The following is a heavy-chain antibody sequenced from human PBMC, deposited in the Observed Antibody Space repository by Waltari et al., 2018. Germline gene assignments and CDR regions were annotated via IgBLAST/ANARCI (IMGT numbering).Heavy chain of an antibody. CDR2: INHSGST. V-gene: IGHV4-34*01. Sequence: VQLQQWGAGRLQPSEPLSITCAVYGGSFSGYYWTWIRQPPGKGLEWIGEINHSGSTNYNPSLKSRVTISVDTSKNQFSLKLSSVTAADTAVYYCARGVLWFGELLSRFDYWGQGTLVTVSS. D-gene: IGHD3-10*01. CDR3: ARGVLWFGELLSRFDY. J-gene: IGHJ4*02. CDR1: GGSFSGYY.